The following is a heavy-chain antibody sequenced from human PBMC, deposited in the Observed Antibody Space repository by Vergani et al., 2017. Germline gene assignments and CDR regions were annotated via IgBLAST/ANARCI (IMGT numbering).Heavy chain of an antibody. J-gene: IGHJ4*02. Sequence: QVQLQESGPGLVKPSQTLSLTCTVSGGSISSGGYYWSWIRQHPGKGLEWIGYIYYSGSTYYNPALKSRVTISVDTSKNQFSLKLSSVTAADTALYYCARVWNFRGGFFDYWGQGTLVTVSS. CDR1: GGSISSGGYY. D-gene: IGHD1-7*01. CDR3: ARVWNFRGGFFDY. V-gene: IGHV4-31*03. CDR2: IYYSGST.